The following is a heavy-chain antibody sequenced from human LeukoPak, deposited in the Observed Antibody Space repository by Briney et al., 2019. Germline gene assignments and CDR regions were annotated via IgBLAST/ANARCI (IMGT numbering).Heavy chain of an antibody. CDR2: ILPGDSNI. CDR3: ARRHDTVDAFDI. D-gene: IGHD1-1*01. CDR1: GYSFSNYW. J-gene: IGHJ3*02. V-gene: IGHV5-51*01. Sequence: GASLKISCRGSGYSFSNYWIAWLRLIPGKGLEWMGIILPGDSNIRYSPSFQGQVTISGDKSITNAYLQWSSLKASDTAMYYCARRHDTVDAFDIWGQGTMVTVSS.